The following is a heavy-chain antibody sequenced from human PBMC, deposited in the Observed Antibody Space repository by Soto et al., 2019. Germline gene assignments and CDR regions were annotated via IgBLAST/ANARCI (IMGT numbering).Heavy chain of an antibody. Sequence: PSETLSLTSTVSGGSIRSGDYYWSWIRQPPGKGLEWIGYIYYSGSTYYNPSLKSRVTISVDTSKNQFSLKLSSVTAADTAVYYCAGLQRPVRYYDFWSGYYSNFDYWGQGTLVTVSS. J-gene: IGHJ4*02. CDR1: GGSIRSGDYY. V-gene: IGHV4-30-4*01. CDR3: AGLQRPVRYYDFWSGYYSNFDY. CDR2: IYYSGST. D-gene: IGHD3-3*01.